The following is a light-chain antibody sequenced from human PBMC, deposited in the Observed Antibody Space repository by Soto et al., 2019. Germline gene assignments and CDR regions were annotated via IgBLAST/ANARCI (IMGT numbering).Light chain of an antibody. V-gene: IGLV2-14*01. J-gene: IGLJ2*01. CDR1: SSDVGGYNY. Sequence: QSALTQPASVSGSPGQSITISCTGTSSDVGGYNYVSWYQQHPGKAPKLMIYDVDNRPSGVSTRFSGSKSGNTASLTISGLQAEDEADYYCSSYTSINTLGVFGGGTKLTVL. CDR2: DVD. CDR3: SSYTSINTLGV.